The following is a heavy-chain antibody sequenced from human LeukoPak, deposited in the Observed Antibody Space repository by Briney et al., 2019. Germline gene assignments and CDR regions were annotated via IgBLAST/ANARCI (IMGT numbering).Heavy chain of an antibody. D-gene: IGHD3-16*01. J-gene: IGHJ4*02. CDR1: GFTFTDYW. CDR3: ARAGAYHFDN. CDR2: INTDTRGT. V-gene: IGHV3-74*01. Sequence: GESLRLSCAASGFTFTDYWMHWVRQAPGKGLVWVSIINTDTRGTYYADSVKGRFTISRDNAKSTLYLQMDSLRAEDTAVYYCARAGAYHFDNWGQGALVTVSS.